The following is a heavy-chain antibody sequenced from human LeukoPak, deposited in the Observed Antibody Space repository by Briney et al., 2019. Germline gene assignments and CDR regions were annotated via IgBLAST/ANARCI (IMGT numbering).Heavy chain of an antibody. J-gene: IGHJ6*04. D-gene: IGHD3-10*02. CDR3: AELGITMIGGV. CDR1: GFTFSSYS. Sequence: GGSLRLSCAASGFTFSSYSMNWVRQAPGQGLEWVSHISSSSSTIYYADSVKGRFTISRDNAKNSLYLQMNSLRAEDTAVYYCAELGITMIGGVWGKGTTVTISS. V-gene: IGHV3-48*04. CDR2: ISSSSSTI.